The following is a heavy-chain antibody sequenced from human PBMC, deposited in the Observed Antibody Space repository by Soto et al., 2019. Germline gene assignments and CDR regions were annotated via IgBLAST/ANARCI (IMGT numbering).Heavy chain of an antibody. D-gene: IGHD1-26*01. CDR2: VAYDGNNK. Sequence: QVQLVESGGGVVQPGRSLRLSCVASGFTFSNYGMQWVRQAPGKGLEWVAVVAYDGNNKYYADSVKGRFTISRDNSKNTLYLQMNSLRAEDTAVYYCAKEFSGSQFDYWGQGTLVTVSS. J-gene: IGHJ4*02. CDR3: AKEFSGSQFDY. V-gene: IGHV3-30*18. CDR1: GFTFSNYG.